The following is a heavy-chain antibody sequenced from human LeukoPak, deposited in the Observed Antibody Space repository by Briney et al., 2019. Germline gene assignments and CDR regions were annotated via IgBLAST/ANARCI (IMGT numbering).Heavy chain of an antibody. D-gene: IGHD5-18*01. V-gene: IGHV1-2*02. Sequence: ASVKVSCKASGYTFTGKYIHWVRQAPGQGLEWVGWMEPNSGGTRYAQKFQGRVTMTRDTSISTAYLDLSSLMSQDTAVYYCAKDRLSYAAKETDFWGQGTLVTVSS. CDR1: GYTFTGKY. J-gene: IGHJ4*02. CDR3: AKDRLSYAAKETDF. CDR2: MEPNSGGT.